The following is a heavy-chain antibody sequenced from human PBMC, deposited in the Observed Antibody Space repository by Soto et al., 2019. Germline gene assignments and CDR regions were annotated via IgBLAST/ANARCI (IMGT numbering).Heavy chain of an antibody. J-gene: IGHJ3*02. Sequence: QVQLVQSGAEVKKPGASVKVSCKASGYTFTSYYMYWVRQAPGQGLEWMGIINPSGGSTSYAQKFQGRVTMTRDTSTSTVYMELSSLRSEDTAVYYCARNNRYCSSTSCYADAFDIWGQGTMVTVSS. V-gene: IGHV1-46*03. CDR1: GYTFTSYY. D-gene: IGHD2-2*01. CDR2: INPSGGST. CDR3: ARNNRYCSSTSCYADAFDI.